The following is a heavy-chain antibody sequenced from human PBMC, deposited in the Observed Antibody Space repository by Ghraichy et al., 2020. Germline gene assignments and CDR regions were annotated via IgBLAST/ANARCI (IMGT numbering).Heavy chain of an antibody. V-gene: IGHV3-30*04. J-gene: IGHJ5*02. D-gene: IGHD1-1*01. Sequence: GGSLRLSCAASGFSFSSYAIHWVRQAPGKGLDWVAVVSYDGSDEYYADSVKGRFTISRDNSRNTVLLQMNSLKPEDTAVYYCARGKGPNLDDNWLDPWGQGTLVTVSS. CDR2: VSYDGSDE. CDR3: ARGKGPNLDDNWLDP. CDR1: GFSFSSYA.